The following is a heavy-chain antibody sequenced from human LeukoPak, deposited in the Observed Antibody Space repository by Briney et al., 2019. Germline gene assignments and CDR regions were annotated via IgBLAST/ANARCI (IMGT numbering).Heavy chain of an antibody. CDR1: GGSIGSSGYY. J-gene: IGHJ1*01. CDR3: VRHSTVTTGYFQN. V-gene: IGHV4-39*01. D-gene: IGHD4-11*01. Sequence: PSETLSLTCTGSGGSIGSSGYYWGWIRQPPGQSLEWIGSIYYTGSTYYNPSLKSRVTISVDTSKNQFSLKLSSVTAADTAVYYCVRHSTVTTGYFQNWGQGTLVTVSS. CDR2: IYYTGST.